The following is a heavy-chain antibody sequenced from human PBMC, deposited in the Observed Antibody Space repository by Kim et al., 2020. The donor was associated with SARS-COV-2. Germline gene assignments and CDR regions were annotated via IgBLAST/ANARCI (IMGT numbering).Heavy chain of an antibody. Sequence: GSVKGRFTISRDNSKNTLYLQMNSLRAEDTAVYYCAKDRDYGDRDHFDYWGQGTLVTVSS. D-gene: IGHD4-17*01. V-gene: IGHV3-23*01. CDR3: AKDRDYGDRDHFDY. J-gene: IGHJ4*02.